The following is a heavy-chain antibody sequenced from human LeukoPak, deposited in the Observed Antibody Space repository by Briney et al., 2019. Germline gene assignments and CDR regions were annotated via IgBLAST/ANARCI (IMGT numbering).Heavy chain of an antibody. CDR1: GYRFTIYL. Sequence: KSGGSLKTSGQGSGYRFTIYLIGWVRPVPGKGLELRGISYPAESDTRYSQSFQGQVPMSANNSINSAYLQWTSLKASDTAMQCCARRQGCSSTTCTHDSWGQGTLVTVSS. J-gene: IGHJ4*02. V-gene: IGHV5-51*01. D-gene: IGHD2-2*01. CDR2: SYPAESDT. CDR3: ARRQGCSSTTCTHDS.